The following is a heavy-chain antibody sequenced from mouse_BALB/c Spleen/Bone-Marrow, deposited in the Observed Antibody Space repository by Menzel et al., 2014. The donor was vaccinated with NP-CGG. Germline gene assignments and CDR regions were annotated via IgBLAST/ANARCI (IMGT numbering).Heavy chain of an antibody. V-gene: IGHV1S81*02. CDR1: GYTFTNYF. CDR2: TNPNNGGT. J-gene: IGHJ3*01. Sequence: QVQLKQSGAELVKPGASVKLSCKASGYTFTNYFMYWVKQRPGQGLEWIGETNPNNGGTNFNENFKSKATLPLDKSSSTAYMQLSSLTSEDSAVYYCTRSGPGFAYWGHGTLVTVSA. CDR3: TRSGPGFAY.